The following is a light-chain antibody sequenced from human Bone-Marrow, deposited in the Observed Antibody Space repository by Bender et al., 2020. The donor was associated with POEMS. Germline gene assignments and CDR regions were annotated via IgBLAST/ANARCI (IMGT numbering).Light chain of an antibody. CDR3: SSHAGSNSFYV. J-gene: IGLJ1*01. Sequence: QSALTQPASVNGSPGQLIIISCTGPSSDIGDYQYISWYQQHPGKAPKLIIYDVDKRPSGVSNRFSGSKSGNTASLTISGLQAEDEADYYCSSHAGSNSFYVFGTGTKVTVL. V-gene: IGLV2-14*03. CDR2: DVD. CDR1: SSDIGDYQY.